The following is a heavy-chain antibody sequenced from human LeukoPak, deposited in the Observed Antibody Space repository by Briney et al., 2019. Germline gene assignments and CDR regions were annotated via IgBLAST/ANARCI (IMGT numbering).Heavy chain of an antibody. CDR2: IWFDGSYK. J-gene: IGHJ6*03. V-gene: IGHV3-33*01. CDR3: ARGYKAPGHYYYMDV. Sequence: PGRSLRLSCAASGFISRGYGMYWIRQAPGKGLEWVALIWFDGSYKNYAESVRGRFMISRDNSNNMLFLDMNSLRDEDTAVYYCARGYKAPGHYYYMDVWGKGTTVSVSS. CDR1: GFISRGYG. D-gene: IGHD5-24*01.